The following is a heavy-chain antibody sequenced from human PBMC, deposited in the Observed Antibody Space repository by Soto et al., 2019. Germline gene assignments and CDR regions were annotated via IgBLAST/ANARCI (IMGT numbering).Heavy chain of an antibody. D-gene: IGHD4-17*01. J-gene: IGHJ4*02. V-gene: IGHV3-7*05. CDR1: GFTFSSYW. CDR2: IKQDGSEK. Sequence: GGSLRLSCAASGFTFSSYWMSWVRQAPGKGLEWVANIKQDGSEKYYVDSVKGRFTISRDNAKNSLYLQMNSLRAEDTAVYYCASSPLPPNDYGDYPYYFDYWGQGTLVTVSS. CDR3: ASSPLPPNDYGDYPYYFDY.